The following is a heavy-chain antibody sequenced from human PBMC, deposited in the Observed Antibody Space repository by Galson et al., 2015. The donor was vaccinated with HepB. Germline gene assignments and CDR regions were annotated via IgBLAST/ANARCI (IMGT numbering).Heavy chain of an antibody. D-gene: IGHD1-26*01. CDR1: GYTFTRYG. J-gene: IGHJ4*02. CDR3: ARLGRIVGATTGFDY. Sequence: SVKVSCKASGYTFTRYGISWVRQAPGQGLEWMGWISAYNGNTNYAQKLQGRVTMTTDTSTSTAYMELRSLRSDDTAVYYCARLGRIVGATTGFDYWGQGTLVTVSS. CDR2: ISAYNGNT. V-gene: IGHV1-18*04.